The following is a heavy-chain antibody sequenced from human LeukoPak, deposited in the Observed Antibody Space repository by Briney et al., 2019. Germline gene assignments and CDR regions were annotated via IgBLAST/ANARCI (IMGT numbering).Heavy chain of an antibody. CDR3: ARVGDWSNYFGMDT. D-gene: IGHD3-16*01. J-gene: IGHJ6*04. Sequence: GGSLRLSCAASGFTFSGHSMTWVRQPPGKGLDWVSVIFGNGVKTYYADSLKGRFTISRDNSKSTLYLQMNSLRADDRAVYYCARVGDWSNYFGMDTWGEGTTVSVSS. CDR2: IFGNGVKT. CDR1: GFTFSGHS. V-gene: IGHV3-23*01.